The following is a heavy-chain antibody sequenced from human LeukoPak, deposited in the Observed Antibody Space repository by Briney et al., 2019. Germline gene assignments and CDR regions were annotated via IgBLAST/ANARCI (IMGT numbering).Heavy chain of an antibody. CDR3: ARGSFPSWTIFGVVTNLYFDY. Sequence: PSETLSLTCTVSGGSISSHYWRWIRQPPGKGLAWIGYIYYSGSTNYNPSLKCRVTISVDTSKNQFSLKLSSVTAADTAVYYCARGSFPSWTIFGVVTNLYFDYWGQGTLVTVSS. CDR2: IYYSGST. D-gene: IGHD3-3*01. J-gene: IGHJ4*02. V-gene: IGHV4-59*11. CDR1: GGSISSHY.